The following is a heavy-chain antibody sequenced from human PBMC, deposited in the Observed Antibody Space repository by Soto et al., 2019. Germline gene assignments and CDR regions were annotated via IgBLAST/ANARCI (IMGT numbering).Heavy chain of an antibody. CDR1: GGSISSGGYY. Sequence: ASETLSLTCTVSGGSISSGGYYWSWIRQHPGKGLEWIGYIYYSGSTYYNPSLKSRVTISVDTSKNQFSLRLSSVTAADTAVYYCARQVNQLLARLLDYGMDVWGQGTTVTVSS. V-gene: IGHV4-31*03. CDR2: IYYSGST. J-gene: IGHJ6*02. D-gene: IGHD2-2*01. CDR3: ARQVNQLLARLLDYGMDV.